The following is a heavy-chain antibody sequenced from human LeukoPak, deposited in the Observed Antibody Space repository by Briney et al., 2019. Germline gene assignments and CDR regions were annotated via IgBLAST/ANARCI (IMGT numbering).Heavy chain of an antibody. J-gene: IGHJ6*03. CDR1: GFTFSSYS. Sequence: GGSLRLSCAASGFTFSSYSMNWVRQAPGKGLEWVSYISSSSSTIYYADSVKGRFTISRDNAKNSLYLQMNSLRAEDTAVYYCARPVVPANYYYYMDVWGKGTTVTVSS. CDR2: ISSSSSTI. CDR3: ARPVVPANYYYYMDV. V-gene: IGHV3-48*01. D-gene: IGHD2-2*01.